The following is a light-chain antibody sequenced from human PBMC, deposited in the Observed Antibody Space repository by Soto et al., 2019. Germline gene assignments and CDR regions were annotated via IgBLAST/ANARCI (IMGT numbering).Light chain of an antibody. V-gene: IGLV1-51*01. J-gene: IGLJ2*01. CDR3: GTWDSSLSVVV. CDR1: GSNIGDNY. CDR2: VNN. Sequence: QSVLTQPPSVSAAPGQRVTISCSGSGSNIGDNYVSWYQHLPGTAPKLLIYVNNKRPSGIPDRFSGSKSGTSATLGITGLQTGDEADYYCGTWDSSLSVVVFGGGTKVTV.